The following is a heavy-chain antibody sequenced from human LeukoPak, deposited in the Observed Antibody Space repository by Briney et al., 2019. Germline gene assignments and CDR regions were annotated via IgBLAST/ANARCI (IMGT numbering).Heavy chain of an antibody. CDR2: IGTSGGTT. J-gene: IGHJ4*02. Sequence: GGSLRLSCAASGFAFSTYVMSWVRQAPGKGLDWVSAIGTSGGTTYYADSVKGRFTISRDNSKATLYLQMNSLRAEDTAVYYCAKRLGGSGFDYWGQGTLVTVSS. CDR3: AKRLGGSGFDY. V-gene: IGHV3-23*01. D-gene: IGHD3-16*01. CDR1: GFAFSTYV.